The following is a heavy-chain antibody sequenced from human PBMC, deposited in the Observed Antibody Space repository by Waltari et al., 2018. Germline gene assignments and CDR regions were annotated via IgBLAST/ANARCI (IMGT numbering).Heavy chain of an antibody. CDR1: GGSFSGYY. D-gene: IGHD6-19*01. V-gene: IGHV4-34*01. CDR2: NNHRGRT. CDR3: ASAGVVAGNCVDV. Sequence: QVQLQQWGAGLLKPSETLSLTCAVYGGSFSGYYWSWIRQPPGKGLSWIEENNHRGRTNYNPALNSRVTRSADTCKSQFSWNLRSVTAAVTALYCGASAGVVAGNCVDVWGPGSTVTVSS. J-gene: IGHJ6*01.